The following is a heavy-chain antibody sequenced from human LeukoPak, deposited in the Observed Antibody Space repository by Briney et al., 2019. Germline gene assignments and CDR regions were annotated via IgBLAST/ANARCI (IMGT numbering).Heavy chain of an antibody. CDR3: ARDLIPSLDQPNMSHDY. CDR2: ISRSSRDI. V-gene: IGHV3-21*01. Sequence: GGSLRLSCAASGFTFSTYSMDWVRQAPGKGLEWVSSISRSSRDIYYADSVKVRFTISRDNAKNSLYLQMNSLRAEDTALYYCARDLIPSLDQPNMSHDYWGQGTLVTVSS. J-gene: IGHJ4*02. D-gene: IGHD3-3*01. CDR1: GFTFSTYS.